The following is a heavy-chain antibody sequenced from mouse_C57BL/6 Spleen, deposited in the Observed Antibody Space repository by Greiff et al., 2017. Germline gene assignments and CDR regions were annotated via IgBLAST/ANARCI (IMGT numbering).Heavy chain of an antibody. CDR1: GYTFTSYW. CDR3: ARRKNYAMDY. V-gene: IGHV1-50*01. Sequence: VQLQQPGAELVKPGASVQLSCKASGYTFTSYWMQWVKQRPGQGLEWIGEIDPSDSYTNYNQKFKGKATLTVDTSSSTAYMQLSSLTSEDSAVYYCARRKNYAMDYWGQGTSVTVSS. J-gene: IGHJ4*01. CDR2: IDPSDSYT.